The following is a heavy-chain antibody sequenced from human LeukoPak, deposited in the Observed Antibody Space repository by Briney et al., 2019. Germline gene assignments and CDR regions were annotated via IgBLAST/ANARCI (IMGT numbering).Heavy chain of an antibody. Sequence: GGSVNVSRKASGYTFTDYFIHWVRQAPGQGLEWMGLINPNIGDSNYAQKLQDRVTMTRDRSINTAYLELSRLTSDDTAVYYCARMALDGGDSIGFDSWGQGTLVTVSS. CDR3: ARMALDGGDSIGFDS. V-gene: IGHV1-2*02. D-gene: IGHD2-21*02. CDR2: INPNIGDS. J-gene: IGHJ5*01. CDR1: GYTFTDYF.